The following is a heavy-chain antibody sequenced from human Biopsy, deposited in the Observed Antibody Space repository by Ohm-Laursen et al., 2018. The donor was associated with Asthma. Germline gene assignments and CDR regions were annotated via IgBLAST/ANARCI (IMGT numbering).Heavy chain of an antibody. Sequence: SLRLSCSASGFTFSSFAMSWVRQAPGKGLEYVSGISNNGGRTNYGDSVKGRFTISRDNSKSTLYLQMSSLRGEDTAVYYCASYEVVTAILPMDVWGQGTMVTVSS. CDR1: GFTFSSFA. V-gene: IGHV3-64D*08. J-gene: IGHJ3*01. CDR2: ISNNGGRT. D-gene: IGHD2-21*02. CDR3: ASYEVVTAILPMDV.